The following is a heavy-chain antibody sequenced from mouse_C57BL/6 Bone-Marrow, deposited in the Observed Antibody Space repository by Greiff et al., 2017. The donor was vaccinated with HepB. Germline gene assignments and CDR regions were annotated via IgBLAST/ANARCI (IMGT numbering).Heavy chain of an antibody. CDR1: GYTFTGYW. D-gene: IGHD1-1*01. V-gene: IGHV1-9*01. J-gene: IGHJ3*01. CDR3: ARSIYYYGSSFFAY. Sequence: QVQLKQSGAELLKPGASVKLSCKATGYTFTGYWIEWVKQRPGHGLEWIGEILPGSGSTNYNEKFKGKATFTADTSSNTAYMQLSSLTTEDSAIYYCARSIYYYGSSFFAYWGQGTLVTVSA. CDR2: ILPGSGST.